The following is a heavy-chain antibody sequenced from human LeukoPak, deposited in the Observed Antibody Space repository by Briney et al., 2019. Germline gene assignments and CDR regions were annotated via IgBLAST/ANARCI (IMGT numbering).Heavy chain of an antibody. V-gene: IGHV4-4*07. CDR2: IYTSGST. CDR3: ARDNPPRTLDAFDI. J-gene: IGHJ3*02. Sequence: NPSETLSLTCTVSGGSISSYYWGWIRQPAGKGQEWIGRIYTSGSTNYNPSLKSRVTMSVDTSKNQFSLKLSSVTAADTAVYYCARDNPPRTLDAFDIWGQGTMVTVSS. D-gene: IGHD1-14*01. CDR1: GGSISSYY.